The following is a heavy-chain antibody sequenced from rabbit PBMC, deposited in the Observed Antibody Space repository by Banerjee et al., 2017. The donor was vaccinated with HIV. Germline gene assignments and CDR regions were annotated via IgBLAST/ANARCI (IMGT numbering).Heavy chain of an antibody. CDR2: LITSSGNT. V-gene: IGHV1S40*01. CDR3: ARLGDGSLKL. D-gene: IGHD5-1*01. J-gene: IGHJ4*01. CDR1: GFSFSSSYY. Sequence: QSLEESGGDLVKPGASLTLTCTASGFSFSSSYYMCWFCQAPGKGLEWTACLITSSGNTVYGTWAIHWYSISKTAPSPVPLQMTSLTAADTASNCCARLGDGSLKLWGPGARVPV.